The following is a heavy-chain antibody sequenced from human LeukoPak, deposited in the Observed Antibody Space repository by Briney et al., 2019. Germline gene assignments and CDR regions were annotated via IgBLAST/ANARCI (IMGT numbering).Heavy chain of an antibody. V-gene: IGHV1-24*01. CDR1: GYTLTELS. D-gene: IGHD2-15*01. CDR2: FDPEDGET. CDR3: ATAPRYCIGGSCYQNFDY. J-gene: IGHJ4*02. Sequence: ASVTVSCTVSGYTLTELSMHWVRQAPGKGLEWMGGFDPEDGETIYAQKFQGRVTMTEDTSTDTAYMELSSLRSEDTAVYYCATAPRYCIGGSCYQNFDYWGQGTLVTVSS.